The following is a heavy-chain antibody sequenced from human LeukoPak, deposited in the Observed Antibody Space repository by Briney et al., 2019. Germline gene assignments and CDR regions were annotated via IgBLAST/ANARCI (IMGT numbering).Heavy chain of an antibody. V-gene: IGHV1-2*02. CDR2: INPNSGGT. Sequence: ASEKVSCKASGYTFTGYYMHWVRQAPGQGLEWMGWINPNSGGTNYAQKFQGRVTMTRDTSISTAYMELSRLRSDDTAVYYCAREPGKRYCSGGSYSNYYYYGMDVWGQGTTVTVSS. J-gene: IGHJ6*02. CDR1: GYTFTGYY. CDR3: AREPGKRYCSGGSYSNYYYYGMDV. D-gene: IGHD2-15*01.